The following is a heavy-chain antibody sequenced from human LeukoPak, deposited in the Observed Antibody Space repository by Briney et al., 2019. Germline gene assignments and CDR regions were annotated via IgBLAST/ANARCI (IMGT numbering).Heavy chain of an antibody. V-gene: IGHV5-51*01. D-gene: IGHD5-12*01. J-gene: IGHJ4*02. CDR1: GYSFTTSW. Sequence: GESLKISCKGSGYSFTTSWIAWVRQMPGKGLEWMGFIYPGDSDTRYSPSFEGQVTISADKSNSTAYLHWSSLKASDTAMYYCATAGGYSGAYWEGYSFDYWGQGTLVTVSS. CDR2: IYPGDSDT. CDR3: ATAGGYSGAYWEGYSFDY.